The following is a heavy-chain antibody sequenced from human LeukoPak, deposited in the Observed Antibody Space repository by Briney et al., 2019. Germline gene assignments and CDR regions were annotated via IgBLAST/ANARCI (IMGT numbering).Heavy chain of an antibody. CDR2: IKQDGSEK. D-gene: IGHD3-3*01. V-gene: IGHV3-7*01. Sequence: PGGSLRLSCAASGFTFSSYWMSWVRQAPGKGLEWVANIKQDGSEKYYVDSVKGRFTISRDNAKNSLYLQMNSLRAGDTAVYYCAKARVFLALLLWGQGTLVTVSS. CDR3: AKARVFLALLL. J-gene: IGHJ4*02. CDR1: GFTFSSYW.